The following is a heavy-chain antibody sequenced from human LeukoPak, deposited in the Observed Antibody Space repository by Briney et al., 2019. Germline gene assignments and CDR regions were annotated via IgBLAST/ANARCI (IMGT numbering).Heavy chain of an antibody. Sequence: PSETLSLTCAVYGGSFSHSYWNWVRQPTGKGLEWIGEINHSGISDYNPSLSSRVTVSQDTSKNHFSLKLASVTAADTAVYYCVRGPDHAKVGYWGQGTPVTVSS. CDR1: GGSFSHSY. V-gene: IGHV4-34*01. CDR3: VRGPDHAKVGY. CDR2: INHSGIS. J-gene: IGHJ4*02. D-gene: IGHD1-14*01.